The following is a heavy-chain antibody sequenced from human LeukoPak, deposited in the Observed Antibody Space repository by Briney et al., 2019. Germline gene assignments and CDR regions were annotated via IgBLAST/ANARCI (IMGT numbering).Heavy chain of an antibody. J-gene: IGHJ6*04. CDR2: ISYDGSNK. CDR3: AKASYYYGSGSPRLDYYGMDV. CDR1: GFTFGSYG. V-gene: IGHV3-30*18. D-gene: IGHD3-10*01. Sequence: GRSLRLSCAASGFTFGSYGMHWVRQAPGKGLEWVAVISYDGSNKYYADSVKGRFTISRDNSKNTLYLQMNSLRAEDTAVYYCAKASYYYGSGSPRLDYYGMDVWGKGTTVAVSS.